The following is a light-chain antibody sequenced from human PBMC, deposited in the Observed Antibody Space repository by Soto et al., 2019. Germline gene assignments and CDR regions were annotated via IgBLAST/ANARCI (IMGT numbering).Light chain of an antibody. CDR2: DAS. V-gene: IGKV3-20*01. Sequence: EIVLTQSPATLSLSPGERATLSCRASQSVSSYLAWYQQKPGQALRLLIYDASNRATGIPDRFSGSGSGTDFTLTISRLEPEDFAVYYCQQYGSSGTFGQGTKVDI. CDR1: QSVSSY. J-gene: IGKJ1*01. CDR3: QQYGSSGT.